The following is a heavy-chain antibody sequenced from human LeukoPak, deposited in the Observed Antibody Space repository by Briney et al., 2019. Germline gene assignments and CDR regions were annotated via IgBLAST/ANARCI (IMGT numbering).Heavy chain of an antibody. J-gene: IGHJ4*02. V-gene: IGHV3-7*01. CDR3: ARYGLTAALDF. CDR1: GFTFSSSW. Sequence: GGSLRLSCAASGFTFSSSWMSWVRQAPGKELEWVANIKPDGSEKFHVDSVKGRFTISRDNSKSSLSLQMNSLRAEDTAVYYCARYGLTAALDFWGQGTLVTVSS. D-gene: IGHD2-21*02. CDR2: IKPDGSEK.